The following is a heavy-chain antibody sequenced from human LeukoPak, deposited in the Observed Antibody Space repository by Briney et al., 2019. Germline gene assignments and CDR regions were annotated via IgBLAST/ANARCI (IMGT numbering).Heavy chain of an antibody. J-gene: IGHJ6*02. V-gene: IGHV3-23*03. CDR2: IYSGGST. CDR3: AKNMGPEYYYGMDV. Sequence: PGGSLRLSCAASGFTFSSYWISWVRQAPGKGLEWVSVIYSGGSTYYADSVRGRFTISRDNSKSTLYLQMNSLRAEDTAIYYCAKNMGPEYYYGMDVWGQGTTVTVSS. CDR1: GFTFSSYW. D-gene: IGHD2/OR15-2a*01.